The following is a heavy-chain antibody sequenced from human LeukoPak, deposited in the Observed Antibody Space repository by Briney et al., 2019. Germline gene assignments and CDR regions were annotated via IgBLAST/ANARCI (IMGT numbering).Heavy chain of an antibody. CDR1: GFTFSSYA. CDR2: ISYDGSNK. V-gene: IGHV3-30-3*01. D-gene: IGHD2-2*01. CDR3: ARGREIVVVPAASNY. J-gene: IGHJ4*02. Sequence: GGSLRLSCAASGFTFSSYAMHWVRQAPGKGLEWVAVISYDGSNKYYADSVKGRFTISRDNSKNTLYLQMNSLRADDTAVYYCARGREIVVVPAASNYWGQGTLVTVSS.